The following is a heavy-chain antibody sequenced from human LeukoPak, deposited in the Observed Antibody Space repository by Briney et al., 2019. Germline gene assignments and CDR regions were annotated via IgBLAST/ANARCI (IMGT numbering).Heavy chain of an antibody. V-gene: IGHV4-4*02. Sequence: PSGTLSLTCAVSGGSISSSNWWSWVRQPPGKGLEWIGEIYHSGSTNYNPSLKSRVTISVDKSKNQFSLKLNSVTAADTAVYYCARDTGYSGYDYDYWGQGTLVTVSS. D-gene: IGHD5-12*01. CDR2: IYHSGST. J-gene: IGHJ4*02. CDR1: GGSISSSNW. CDR3: ARDTGYSGYDYDY.